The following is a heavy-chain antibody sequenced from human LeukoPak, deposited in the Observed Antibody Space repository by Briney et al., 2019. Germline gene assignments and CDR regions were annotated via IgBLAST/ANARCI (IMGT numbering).Heavy chain of an antibody. CDR3: ARDFNWGADC. CDR2: INGNSGAT. V-gene: IGHV1-2*02. CDR1: GFTFTDHF. D-gene: IGHD7-27*01. Sequence: ASVKVSCKASGFTFTDHFMHWVRQAPGQGLEWMGWINGNSGATFYAQKFQDRVTVTRDTSISTMYMGLNRLTSDDTAVYFCARDFNWGADCWGQGTLVAVSS. J-gene: IGHJ4*02.